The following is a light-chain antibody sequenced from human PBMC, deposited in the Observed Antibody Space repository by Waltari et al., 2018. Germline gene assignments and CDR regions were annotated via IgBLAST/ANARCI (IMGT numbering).Light chain of an antibody. CDR1: SSDVGASNY. Sequence: QSALTQPASVSGSPGQSITISCTGTSSDVGASNYVSWYLQHPGKVPKLIIYDVPNRPSGVSGRFSGSKSGNTASLTISGLQGEDEADYFCTSYTSADTYIFGTGTTVTVL. J-gene: IGLJ1*01. V-gene: IGLV2-14*03. CDR3: TSYTSADTYI. CDR2: DVP.